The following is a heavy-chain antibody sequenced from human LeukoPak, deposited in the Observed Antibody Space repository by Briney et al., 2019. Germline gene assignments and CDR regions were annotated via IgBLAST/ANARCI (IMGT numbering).Heavy chain of an antibody. CDR3: ARGIRYYYDISGYFYLTY. Sequence: GGSLRLSCAASGFTFSSYSMNWVRQAPGTGLEWVSSITSNTNYIYYADSVKGRFTISRDNAKNSLYLQMNSLRAEDTAVYYCARGIRYYYDISGYFYLTYWGQGTLVTVSS. CDR1: GFTFSSYS. V-gene: IGHV3-21*01. CDR2: ITSNTNYI. J-gene: IGHJ4*02. D-gene: IGHD3-22*01.